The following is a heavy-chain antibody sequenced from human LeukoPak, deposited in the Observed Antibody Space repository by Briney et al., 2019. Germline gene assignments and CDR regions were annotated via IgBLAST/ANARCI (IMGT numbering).Heavy chain of an antibody. V-gene: IGHV4-34*01. CDR1: GGSFSGYY. CDR2: INHSGST. D-gene: IGHD3-22*01. CDR3: ARGRRLIVVGHYYYYMDV. Sequence: PSETLSLTCAVYGGSFSGYYWSWIRQPPWKGLEWIGEINHSGSTNYNPSLKSRVTISVDTSKNQFSLKLSSVTAADTAVYYCARGRRLIVVGHYYYYMDVWGKGTTVTVSS. J-gene: IGHJ6*03.